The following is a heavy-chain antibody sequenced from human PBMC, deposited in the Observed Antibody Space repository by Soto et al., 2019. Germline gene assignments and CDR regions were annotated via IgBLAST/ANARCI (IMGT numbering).Heavy chain of an antibody. V-gene: IGHV3-30-3*01. J-gene: IGHJ4*02. D-gene: IGHD2-21*02. Sequence: QVQLVESGGGVVQPGRSLRLSCAASGFTFSSYAMHWVRQAPGKGLEWVAVISYDGSNKYYADSVKGRFTISRDNSKNTLYLQMNSLRAEDTAVYYCARDKGGSGDCLDYWGQGTLVTVSS. CDR1: GFTFSSYA. CDR3: ARDKGGSGDCLDY. CDR2: ISYDGSNK.